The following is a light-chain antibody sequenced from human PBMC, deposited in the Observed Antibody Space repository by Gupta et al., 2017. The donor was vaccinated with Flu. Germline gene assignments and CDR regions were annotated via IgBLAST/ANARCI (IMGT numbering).Light chain of an antibody. J-gene: IGLJ2*01. CDR2: YTD. Sequence: RVTISCSGTSAHTGSDTVSWYQQFHPAPPKVLIYYTDRRASAAPARFLAAKSGASTSLLIDGLQSDDEATYYYAQWDDTLAGPVFGGGTKLTVL. CDR3: AQWDDTLAGPV. V-gene: IGLV1-44*01. CDR1: SAHTGSDT.